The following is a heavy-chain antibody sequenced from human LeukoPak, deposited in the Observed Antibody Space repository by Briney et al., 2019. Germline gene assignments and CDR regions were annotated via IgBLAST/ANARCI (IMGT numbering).Heavy chain of an antibody. CDR2: IIPMFGST. CDR1: GGSFTNCP. Sequence: SVKVSCKASGGSFTNCPFHWVRQAPGQGLEWMGGIIPMFGSTDYAQKFQGRLTITADESTTTAYLELSSLRSEDTAVYYCARGDSVPLGGGNLLRVLYFNDWGQGTLVAVSS. J-gene: IGHJ1*01. V-gene: IGHV1-69*13. CDR3: ARGDSVPLGGGNLLRVLYFND. D-gene: IGHD4-23*01.